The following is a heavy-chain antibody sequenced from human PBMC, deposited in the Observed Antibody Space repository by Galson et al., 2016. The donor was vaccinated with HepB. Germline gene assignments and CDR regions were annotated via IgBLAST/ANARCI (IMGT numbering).Heavy chain of an antibody. CDR1: GFTFSNYG. D-gene: IGHD2-15*01. CDR3: ATLAATGAFDI. CDR2: MSYDGNKK. V-gene: IGHV3-30*03. Sequence: SLRLSCAASGFTFSNYGMHWVRQAPGKGLEWVAVMSYDGNKKYYADSAKGRFTISRDVSKNTPSLQMNSLRPEDTAVYYCATLAATGAFDIWGQGTMVTVSS. J-gene: IGHJ3*02.